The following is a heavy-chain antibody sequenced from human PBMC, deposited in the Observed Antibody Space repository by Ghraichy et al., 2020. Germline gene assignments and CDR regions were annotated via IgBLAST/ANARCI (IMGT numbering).Heavy chain of an antibody. V-gene: IGHV4-30-4*01. CDR3: ARDTGVVAATRSYYYYYGMDV. D-gene: IGHD2-15*01. Sequence: SETLSLTCTVSGGSISSGDYYWSWIRQPPGKGLEWIGYIYYSGSTYYNPSLKSRVTISVDTSKNQFSLKLSSVTAADTAVHYCARDTGVVAATRSYYYYYGMDVWGQGTTVTVSS. J-gene: IGHJ6*02. CDR2: IYYSGST. CDR1: GGSISSGDYY.